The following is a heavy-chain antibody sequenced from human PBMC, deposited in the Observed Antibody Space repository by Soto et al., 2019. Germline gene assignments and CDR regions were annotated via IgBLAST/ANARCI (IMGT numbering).Heavy chain of an antibody. J-gene: IGHJ3*01. Sequence: GASVKVSCKTSGYTLTTYSVHWVRQAPVQWPERMGWINAGNLNTKYSPKFQGRVTIISDTSASIVHLELSSLSPEDTAVYYCASLNYDFWSGYPHDAFDVWGQGKKVTGSS. V-gene: IGHV1-3*01. CDR2: INAGNLNT. CDR1: GYTLTTYS. CDR3: ASLNYDFWSGYPHDAFDV. D-gene: IGHD3-3*01.